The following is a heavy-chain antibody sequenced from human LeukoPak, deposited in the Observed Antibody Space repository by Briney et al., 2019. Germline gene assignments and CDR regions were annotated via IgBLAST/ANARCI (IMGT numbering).Heavy chain of an antibody. D-gene: IGHD3-16*01. CDR2: SRNKANSYAT. V-gene: IGHV3-72*01. CDR1: RFIFCDVY. Sequence: GGSLRLSCAAFRFIFCDVYMDWLRQTPGKGLEWVGRSRNKANSYATEYVPSVKGRFTISRDASKNSLYLQINSLRTEDTAVYYCARDDGRSYVCWGQGTLVIVSS. J-gene: IGHJ4*02. CDR3: ARDDGRSYVC.